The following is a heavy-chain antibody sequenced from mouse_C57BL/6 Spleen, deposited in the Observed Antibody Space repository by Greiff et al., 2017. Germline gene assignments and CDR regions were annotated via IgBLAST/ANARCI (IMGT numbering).Heavy chain of an antibody. CDR1: GYTFTDYY. J-gene: IGHJ3*01. CDR3: ARGLGQAY. V-gene: IGHV1-26*01. Sequence: EVQLQQSGPELVKPGASVKISCKASGYTFTDYYMNWVKQSHGKSLEWIGDINPNNGGTSYNQKFKGKATLTVDKSSSTAYMELRSLTSEDSAVYYCARGLGQAYWGQGTLVTVSA. CDR2: INPNNGGT. D-gene: IGHD4-1*01.